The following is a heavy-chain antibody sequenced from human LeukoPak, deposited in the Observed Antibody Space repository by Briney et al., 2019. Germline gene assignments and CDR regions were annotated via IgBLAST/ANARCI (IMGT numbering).Heavy chain of an antibody. CDR3: VSQWTGPVNY. CDR2: INTDGSEK. V-gene: IGHV3-7*05. Sequence: GGSLRLSCAASGLTFSGYWMSWVRQAPGKGLEWVANINTDGSEKHYVDSVKGRLTISRDNAKKSLYLEMNSLRVEDTAVYYCVSQWTGPVNYWGQGTLVTVSS. J-gene: IGHJ4*02. CDR1: GLTFSGYW. D-gene: IGHD3/OR15-3a*01.